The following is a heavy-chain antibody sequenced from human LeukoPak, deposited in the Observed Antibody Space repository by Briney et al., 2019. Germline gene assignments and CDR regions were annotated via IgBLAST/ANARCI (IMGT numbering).Heavy chain of an antibody. Sequence: SETLSLTCAVYGGSFSGYYWSWIRQPPGKGLEWIGEINHSGSTNYNPSLKSRVTISVDTSKNQFSLKLSSVTAADTAVYYCALGGNNDYWGQGTLVTVSS. V-gene: IGHV4-34*01. CDR3: ALGGNNDY. J-gene: IGHJ4*02. CDR1: GGSFSGYY. D-gene: IGHD3-16*01. CDR2: INHSGST.